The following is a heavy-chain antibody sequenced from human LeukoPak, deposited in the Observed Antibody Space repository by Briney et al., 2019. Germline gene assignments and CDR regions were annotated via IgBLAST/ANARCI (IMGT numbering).Heavy chain of an antibody. J-gene: IGHJ5*02. CDR2: ISGNSGNT. CDR1: GFTFTSYA. V-gene: IGHV3-23*01. CDR3: AKDPYNTAVDNTNGWFDL. D-gene: IGHD5-12*01. Sequence: PGGSLRLSCAASGFTFTSYAMSWVRRAPGKGLEWVSSISGNSGNTYYAQSVKGRFTISTDNSENTLYLQMDTLRADDTDLYFCAKDPYNTAVDNTNGWFDLWGQGNLVTVSS.